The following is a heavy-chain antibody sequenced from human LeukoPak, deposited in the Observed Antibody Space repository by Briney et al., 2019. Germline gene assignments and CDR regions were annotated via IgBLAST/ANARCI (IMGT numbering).Heavy chain of an antibody. Sequence: ASVKVSCKASGFTFTSSAMQWVRRAPGQGLEWMGWISAYNGNTNYAQILQGRVTMTTDTSTSTAYMELRSLRSDDTAVYYCARVRQQQLVFDYWGQGTLVTVSS. CDR2: ISAYNGNT. CDR3: ARVRQQQLVFDY. J-gene: IGHJ4*02. CDR1: GFTFTSSA. V-gene: IGHV1-18*01. D-gene: IGHD6-13*01.